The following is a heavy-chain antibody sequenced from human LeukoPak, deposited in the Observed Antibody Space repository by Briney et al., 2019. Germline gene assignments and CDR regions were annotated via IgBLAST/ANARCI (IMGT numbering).Heavy chain of an antibody. D-gene: IGHD6-19*01. CDR1: GRTFSSYA. J-gene: IGHJ5*02. Sequence: GASVTVSCKATGRTFSSYAISWVRQAPGQGLEWMGGIIPIFGTANYAQKFQGRVTITADESTSTAYMELSSLRSGDTAVYYCALSTSSGWYLGNWFDPWGQGTLVTVSS. V-gene: IGHV1-69*13. CDR3: ALSTSSGWYLGNWFDP. CDR2: IIPIFGTA.